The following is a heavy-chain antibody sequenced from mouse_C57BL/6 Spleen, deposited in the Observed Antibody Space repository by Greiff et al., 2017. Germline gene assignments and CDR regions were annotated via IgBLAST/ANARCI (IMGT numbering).Heavy chain of an antibody. CDR2: IDPDNGDT. V-gene: IGHV14-4*01. D-gene: IGHD2-12*01. Sequence: VQLQQSGAELVRPGASVKLSCTASGFNITDDYMHWVKQRPEQGLEWIGWIDPDNGDTDNASKFQGKATITADTSSNTAYLRLSSLTSEDTAVYYCAYAYYSDCFAYWGQGTPVTVS. CDR1: GFNITDDY. J-gene: IGHJ3*01. CDR3: AYAYYSDCFAY.